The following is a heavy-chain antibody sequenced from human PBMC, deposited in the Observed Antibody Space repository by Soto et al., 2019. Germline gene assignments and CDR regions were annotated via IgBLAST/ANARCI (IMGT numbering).Heavy chain of an antibody. Sequence: QVQLVQSGAEVKKPGSSVKVSCKASGGTFSSYAISWVRQAPGQGLEWMGGIIPIFGTANYAQKFQGRVTIPAEKSTSTAYMELSSLRSEDTAVYYCARDLDGYEGGGFDYWGQGTLVTVSS. D-gene: IGHD5-12*01. CDR2: IIPIFGTA. CDR3: ARDLDGYEGGGFDY. J-gene: IGHJ4*02. CDR1: GGTFSSYA. V-gene: IGHV1-69*06.